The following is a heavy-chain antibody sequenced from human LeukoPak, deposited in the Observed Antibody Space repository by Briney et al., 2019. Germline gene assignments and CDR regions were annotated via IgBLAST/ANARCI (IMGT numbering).Heavy chain of an antibody. V-gene: IGHV4-39*02. D-gene: IGHD6-19*01. J-gene: IGHJ1*01. CDR1: GGSISSSSYY. Sequence: SSETLSLTCTVSGGSISSSSYYWGWIRQPPGKGLEWIGSIYYSGSTYYNPSLQSRVTISVDKSNNHFSLRLTSVTAADTAVYYCATNGWYCLDHWGQGALVTVSS. CDR2: IYYSGST. CDR3: ATNGWYCLDH.